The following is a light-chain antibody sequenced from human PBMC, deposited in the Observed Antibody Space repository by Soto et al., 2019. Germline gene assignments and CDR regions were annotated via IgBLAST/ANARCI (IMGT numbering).Light chain of an antibody. J-gene: IGKJ2*01. CDR3: QKDNSYLYT. V-gene: IGKV1-5*03. CDR2: KAS. Sequence: DIQMTQSPSTLSASVGDRVTITCRASQSISTWLAWYQQKPGKAPKLLIYKASSLENGVPSRFXXXVSGXXXXXXXXXXXXXXLAAYYCQKDNSYLYTFGQGTKPKIK. CDR1: QSISTW.